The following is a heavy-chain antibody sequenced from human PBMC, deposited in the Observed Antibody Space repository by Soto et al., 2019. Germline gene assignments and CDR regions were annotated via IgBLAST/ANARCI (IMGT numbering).Heavy chain of an antibody. CDR1: GYTFTDYY. CDR2: INPDSGGT. J-gene: IGHJ2*01. V-gene: IGHV1-2*02. D-gene: IGHD2-2*01. CDR3: AIRTGQLAIISEFDGDWFFEV. Sequence: GASVKVSCKASGYTFTDYYIHWVRQAPGKGLEWVGWINPDSGGTNLAQRFQGRVTMTSDTSINTAYMELSSLRSDDTAVYYCAIRTGQLAIISEFDGDWFFEVWGRGTLVTVSS.